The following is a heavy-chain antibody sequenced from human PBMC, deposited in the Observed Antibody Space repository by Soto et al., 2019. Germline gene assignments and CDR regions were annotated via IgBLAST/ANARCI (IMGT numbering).Heavy chain of an antibody. V-gene: IGHV1-69*19. J-gene: IGHJ4*02. CDR2: ISPMFGAA. D-gene: IGHD3-10*01. Sequence: QVQLVQSGAEMKKPGSSVKVSCQSSGGTFNTYAMNWVRQAPGQGPEWMGDISPMFGAANYAPKFQGRVTITADESTGTSYMHMSNLTSEDTALYFCAREVQVHTPAFVYWGQGTLVTVSS. CDR1: GGTFNTYA. CDR3: AREVQVHTPAFVY.